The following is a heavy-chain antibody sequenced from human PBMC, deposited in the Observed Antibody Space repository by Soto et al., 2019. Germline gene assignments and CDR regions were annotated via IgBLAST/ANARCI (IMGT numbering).Heavy chain of an antibody. CDR2: ISSSSSYI. J-gene: IGHJ6*02. V-gene: IGHV3-21*01. D-gene: IGHD1-26*01. Sequence: EVQLVESGGGLVKPGGSLRLSCAASGFTFSSYSMNWVRQAPGKGLEWVSSISSSSSYIYYADSVKGRFTISRDNAKNPRYLQMNSLRAEDTAVYDCARGGWELPYGMDVWGQGTPVTVSS. CDR1: GFTFSSYS. CDR3: ARGGWELPYGMDV.